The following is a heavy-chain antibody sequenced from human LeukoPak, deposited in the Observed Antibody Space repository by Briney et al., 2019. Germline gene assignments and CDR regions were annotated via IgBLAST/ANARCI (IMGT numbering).Heavy chain of an antibody. CDR1: GGSISSGGYY. CDR2: IYHSGST. J-gene: IGHJ6*02. D-gene: IGHD6-19*01. Sequence: SQTLSLTCTVSGGSISSGGYYWSWIRQPPGKGLEWIGYIYHSGSTYYNSSLKSRVTISVDTSQNQFSLKLSSVTAADTAVYYCARDGYSSGLYGMDVWGQGTTVTVSS. CDR3: ARDGYSSGLYGMDV. V-gene: IGHV4-30-2*01.